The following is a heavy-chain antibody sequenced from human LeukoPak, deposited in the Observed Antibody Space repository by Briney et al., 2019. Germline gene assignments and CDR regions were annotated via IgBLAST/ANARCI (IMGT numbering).Heavy chain of an antibody. Sequence: PSETLSLTCTVSGGSISGYYGSWIRQPPGKGLEWIGYIYYSGSPNYTPSLKSRVTISVDTSKNQFSLKLSSVTAADTAVYYCARGLSSAFDYWGQGTLVTVPS. CDR3: ARGLSSAFDY. V-gene: IGHV4-59*01. CDR2: IYYSGSP. J-gene: IGHJ4*02. CDR1: GGSISGYY.